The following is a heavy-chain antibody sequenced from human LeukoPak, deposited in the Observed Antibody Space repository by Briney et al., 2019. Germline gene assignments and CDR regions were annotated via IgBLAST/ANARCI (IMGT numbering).Heavy chain of an antibody. Sequence: ASVKVSCKASGYTFTSYGISWVRRAPGQGLKWMGWISAYNGNTNYAQKLQGRVTMTTDTSTSTAYMELRSLRSDDTAVYYCARERIAVAGTALGFDYWGQGTLVTVSS. D-gene: IGHD6-19*01. CDR2: ISAYNGNT. CDR1: GYTFTSYG. V-gene: IGHV1-18*01. CDR3: ARERIAVAGTALGFDY. J-gene: IGHJ4*02.